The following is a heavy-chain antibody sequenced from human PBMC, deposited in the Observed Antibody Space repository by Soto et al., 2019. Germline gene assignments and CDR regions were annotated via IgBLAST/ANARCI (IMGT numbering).Heavy chain of an antibody. CDR1: GVTLINTG. Sequence: XGSLRLSCAGSGVTLINTGMSWVRQAPGQGLEWVSAITGNGDTTYYADSVKGRFTISRDNSKSTLYLQMNSLRAEDTAVYYCAKIDGYFDYWGQGTLVTVSS. CDR3: AKIDGYFDY. J-gene: IGHJ4*02. D-gene: IGHD3-22*01. CDR2: ITGNGDTT. V-gene: IGHV3-23*01.